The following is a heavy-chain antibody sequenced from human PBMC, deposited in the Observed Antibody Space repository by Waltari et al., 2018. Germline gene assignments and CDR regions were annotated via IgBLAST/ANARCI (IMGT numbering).Heavy chain of an antibody. Sequence: QVQLQESGPGLVKPSETLSLTCTVSGGSISSYYWSWIRQPAGKGLEWIGRIYTSGSTNYNPSLKSRVTMSVDTSKNQFSLKRSSVTAADTAVYYCARGGYSYVDDAFDIWGQGTMVTVSS. CDR1: GGSISSYY. CDR3: ARGGYSYVDDAFDI. CDR2: IYTSGST. J-gene: IGHJ3*02. D-gene: IGHD5-18*01. V-gene: IGHV4-4*07.